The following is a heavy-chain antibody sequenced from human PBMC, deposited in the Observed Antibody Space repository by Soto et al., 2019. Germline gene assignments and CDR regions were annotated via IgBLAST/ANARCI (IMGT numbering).Heavy chain of an antibody. J-gene: IGHJ6*02. D-gene: IGHD3-10*01. CDR3: AFGEESRYYYYGMDV. Sequence: EVQLVESGGGLVQRGGSLRLSCAASGLTCSSYSMNWVRQAPGKGLEWVSYISSSSSTIYYADSVKGRFTISRDNAKNSLYLQMNSLRAEYTAVYYCAFGEESRYYYYGMDVWGQGTTVTVSS. CDR1: GLTCSSYS. CDR2: ISSSSSTI. V-gene: IGHV3-48*01.